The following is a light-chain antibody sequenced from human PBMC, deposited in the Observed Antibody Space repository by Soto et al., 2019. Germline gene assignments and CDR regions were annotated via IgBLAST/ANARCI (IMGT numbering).Light chain of an antibody. Sequence: DIQMTQSPSSVSASVGDRVSITCRASQGISNWLAWYQPKPGRAPKLLIYTGSSLQSGVPSRFSGTGSGTDFTLTISSLKPEDVATYYCQQAHSFPLSFGGGTKVEIK. CDR3: QQAHSFPLS. V-gene: IGKV1-12*01. CDR1: QGISNW. J-gene: IGKJ4*01. CDR2: TGS.